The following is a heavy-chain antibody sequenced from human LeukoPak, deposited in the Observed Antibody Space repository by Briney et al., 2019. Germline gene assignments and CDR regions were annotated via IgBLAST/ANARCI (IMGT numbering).Heavy chain of an antibody. CDR1: GGTFSSYA. Sequence: SVKVSCKASGGTFSSYAISWVRQAPGQGLEWMGRIIPILGIANYAQKFQGRVTITADRSTSTAYMEVSSLRSEDTAVYYCAYSWDASSYFDSWGQGTLVTVSS. V-gene: IGHV1-69*04. J-gene: IGHJ4*02. CDR2: IIPILGIA. CDR3: AYSWDASSYFDS. D-gene: IGHD1-26*01.